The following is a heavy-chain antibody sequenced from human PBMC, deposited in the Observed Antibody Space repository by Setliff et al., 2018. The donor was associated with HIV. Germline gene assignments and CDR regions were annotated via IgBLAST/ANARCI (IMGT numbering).Heavy chain of an antibody. CDR2: IYPDDSNI. D-gene: IGHD6-13*01. CDR3: ARRDGRSMNAFQI. V-gene: IGHV5-51*01. CDR1: DYTFTTYW. Sequence: PTGSLKISCKAVDYTFTTYWIGWVRQMPGEGLEWMGIIYPDDSNIRYNPSFQSQVTISADKSTTTAYLEIHNLKASDTATYYCARRDGRSMNAFQIWGPGTMVTVSS. J-gene: IGHJ3*01.